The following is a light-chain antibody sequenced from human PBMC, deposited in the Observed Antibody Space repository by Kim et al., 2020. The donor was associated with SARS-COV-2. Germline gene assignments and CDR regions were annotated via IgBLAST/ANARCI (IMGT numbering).Light chain of an antibody. CDR2: GAS. V-gene: IGKV3-20*01. J-gene: IGKJ5*01. CDR1: QSVSNKY. Sequence: EIVFTQSPGTLSLSPGERGTLSCRASQSVSNKYLAWYQQKLGQAPRLLIYGASSRATGIPDRFSGSGSGTDFTLTISRLEPEDFAVYYCQQYCSSPITFGQGTRLEIK. CDR3: QQYCSSPIT.